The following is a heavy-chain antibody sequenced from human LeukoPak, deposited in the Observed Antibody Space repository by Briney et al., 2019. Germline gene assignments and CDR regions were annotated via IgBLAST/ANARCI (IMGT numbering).Heavy chain of an antibody. CDR1: GGSISSYY. Sequence: SETLSLTCTVSGGSISSYYWSWIRQPPGKGLEWIGYIYYSGSTNYNPSLKSRVTISVDTSKNQFSLKLSSVTAADTAVYYCARGPIHYDTSGYYFDYWGQGILVTVSS. CDR2: IYYSGST. J-gene: IGHJ4*02. D-gene: IGHD3-22*01. CDR3: ARGPIHYDTSGYYFDY. V-gene: IGHV4-59*01.